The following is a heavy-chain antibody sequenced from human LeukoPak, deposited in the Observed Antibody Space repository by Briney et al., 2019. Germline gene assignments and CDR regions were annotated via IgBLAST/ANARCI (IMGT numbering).Heavy chain of an antibody. J-gene: IGHJ5*02. Sequence: GESLKISCKGSGYTFTNYWIAWVRQMPGKGLEWMGIIYPGDSDTRYNPSFQGHVTISVDKSISTTYLQWSSLKASDTAMYYCTRRGYYADWFDPWGQGTLVTVSS. CDR2: IYPGDSDT. D-gene: IGHD3-22*01. CDR1: GYTFTNYW. CDR3: TRRGYYADWFDP. V-gene: IGHV5-51*01.